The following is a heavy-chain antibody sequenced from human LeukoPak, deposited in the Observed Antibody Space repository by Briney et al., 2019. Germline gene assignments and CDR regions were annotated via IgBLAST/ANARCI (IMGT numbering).Heavy chain of an antibody. D-gene: IGHD3-10*01. Sequence: PGGSLRLSCAASGFTFSSYSMNWVRQAPGKGLEWVSYISSSSSTIYYADSVKGRFTISRDNAKYSLYLQMNSLRAEDTAVYYCARDLRGGADYWGQGTLVTVSS. CDR1: GFTFSSYS. J-gene: IGHJ4*02. CDR3: ARDLRGGADY. CDR2: ISSSSSTI. V-gene: IGHV3-48*04.